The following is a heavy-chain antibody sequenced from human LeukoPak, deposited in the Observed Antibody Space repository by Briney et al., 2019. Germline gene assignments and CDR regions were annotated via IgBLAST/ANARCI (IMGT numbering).Heavy chain of an antibody. Sequence: PSETLSLTCTVSGGSISSSSYYWGWIRQPPGKGLEWIGSIYYSGSTYYNPSLKSRVTISVDTSKNQFSLKLSSVTAADTAVYYCASLYYYGSGSYSNWFDPWGQGTLVTVSS. CDR3: ASLYYYGSGSYSNWFDP. CDR1: GGSISSSSYY. J-gene: IGHJ5*02. CDR2: IYYSGST. D-gene: IGHD3-10*01. V-gene: IGHV4-39*07.